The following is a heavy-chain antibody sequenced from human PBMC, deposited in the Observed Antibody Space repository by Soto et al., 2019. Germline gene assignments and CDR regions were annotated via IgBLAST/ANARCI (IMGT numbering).Heavy chain of an antibody. CDR2: ISWNSGSI. Sequence: EVQLVESGGGLVQPGRSLRLSCAASGFTFDAYAMHWVRQAPGKGLDWVSGISWNSGSIGYADSVKGRFTISRDNAKNSLYLQMNSLRAEDTALYYCAKDGDSSLNSIPYYFDYWGQGTLVTVSS. D-gene: IGHD6-13*01. J-gene: IGHJ4*02. CDR1: GFTFDAYA. CDR3: AKDGDSSLNSIPYYFDY. V-gene: IGHV3-9*01.